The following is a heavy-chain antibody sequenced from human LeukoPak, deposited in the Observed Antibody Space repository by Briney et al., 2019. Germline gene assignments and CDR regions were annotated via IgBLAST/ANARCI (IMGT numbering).Heavy chain of an antibody. CDR2: ISSSSSYI. J-gene: IGHJ3*02. Sequence: GGSLRLSCAASGFTFSSYSMNRVRQAPGKGLGWVSSISSSSSYIYYADSVKGRFTISRDNAKNSLYLQMNSLRAEDTAVYYCARDRTTVTGNDAFDIWGQGTMVTVSS. V-gene: IGHV3-21*01. CDR1: GFTFSSYS. CDR3: ARDRTTVTGNDAFDI. D-gene: IGHD4-11*01.